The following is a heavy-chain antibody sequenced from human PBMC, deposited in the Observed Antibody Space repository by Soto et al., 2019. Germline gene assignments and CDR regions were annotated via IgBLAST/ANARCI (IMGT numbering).Heavy chain of an antibody. V-gene: IGHV3-73*01. Sequence: GGSLRLSCAASGFTFSGSAMHWVRQASGKGLEWVGRIRSKANSYATAYAASVKGRFTISRDDSKNTAYLQMNSLKTEDTAVYYCTRPYSTTVTTSLWFDPWGQGTLVTVSS. D-gene: IGHD4-17*01. J-gene: IGHJ5*02. CDR1: GFTFSGSA. CDR2: IRSKANSYAT. CDR3: TRPYSTTVTTSLWFDP.